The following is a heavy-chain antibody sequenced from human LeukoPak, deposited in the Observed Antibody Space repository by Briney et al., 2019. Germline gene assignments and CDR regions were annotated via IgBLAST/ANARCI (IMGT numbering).Heavy chain of an antibody. J-gene: IGHJ3*02. D-gene: IGHD1-1*01. CDR2: ITASGGST. CDR1: GFTFSTYA. V-gene: IGHV3-23*01. Sequence: GGSLRLSCAASGFTFSTYAMNWVRQAPGKGLEWVSTITASGGSTYYADSVKGRFTISRDNSKNTLYMEMNSPRAEDTAVYYCAKGLGKWHDGSDALDIWGQGTMVTVSS. CDR3: AKGLGKWHDGSDALDI.